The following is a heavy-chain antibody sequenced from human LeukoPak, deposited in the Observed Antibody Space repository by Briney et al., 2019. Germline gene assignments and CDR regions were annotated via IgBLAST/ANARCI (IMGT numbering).Heavy chain of an antibody. J-gene: IGHJ5*02. CDR1: GVSFSGYY. CDR3: ARHGYCSSSSCLGNWFDP. D-gene: IGHD2-2*01. V-gene: IGHV4-34*01. Sequence: MPSETLSLTCAVYGVSFSGYYWTWIRQPPGKGLEWLGEINDSGNTNYNPSLKSRLTISVDTSENQFSLRLISVTAADTAVYYCARHGYCSSSSCLGNWFDPWDQGALVTVSS. CDR2: INDSGNT.